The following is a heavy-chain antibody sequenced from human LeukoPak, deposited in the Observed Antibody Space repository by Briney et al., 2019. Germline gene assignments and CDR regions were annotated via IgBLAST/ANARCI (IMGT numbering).Heavy chain of an antibody. CDR2: ISTYNSNT. CDR3: ARGGYQLLPHFDY. J-gene: IGHJ4*02. D-gene: IGHD2-2*01. V-gene: IGHV1-18*01. CDR1: GYTFTTYG. Sequence: ASVKVSCKASGYTFTTYGINWLRQAPGQGLAWMGWISTYNSNTHYAQKLQGRVTMTTDASTSTAYMELRSLRSDDTAVYYCARGGYQLLPHFDYWGQGTLVTVSS.